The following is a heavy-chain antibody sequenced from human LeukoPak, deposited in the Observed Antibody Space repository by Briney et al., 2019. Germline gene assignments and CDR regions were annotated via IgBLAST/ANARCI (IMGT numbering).Heavy chain of an antibody. CDR1: GGSISNYY. CDR3: ATLYGDYGNHYYMDV. Sequence: SETLSLTCTVSGGSISNYYGSWIRQPPGKGLEWIGYIFYTVSSKYNPSLKSRVSISIDTSKKQFALKLSSVTAAATAVYFCATLYGDYGNHYYMDVWGKGTTVTVSS. V-gene: IGHV4-59*01. CDR2: IFYTVSS. D-gene: IGHD4-17*01. J-gene: IGHJ6*03.